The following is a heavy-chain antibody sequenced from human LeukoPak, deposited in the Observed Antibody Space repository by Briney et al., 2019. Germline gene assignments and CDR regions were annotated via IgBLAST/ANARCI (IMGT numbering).Heavy chain of an antibody. D-gene: IGHD5-18*01. V-gene: IGHV3-66*02. CDR3: VRVGYSSGYGDRNHFDY. Sequence: PGASLRLSCAASGFTVSSNYMSWVRQAPGKGLERVSIIYSGGSTYYADSVKGRFTISRDNSKNTLYLQMNSLRAEDTAVYFCVRVGYSSGYGDRNHFDYWGQGTLVIVSS. CDR2: IYSGGST. CDR1: GFTVSSNY. J-gene: IGHJ4*02.